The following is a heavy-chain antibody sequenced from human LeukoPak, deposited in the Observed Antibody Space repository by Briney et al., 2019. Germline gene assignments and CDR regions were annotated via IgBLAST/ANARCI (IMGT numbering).Heavy chain of an antibody. J-gene: IGHJ4*02. D-gene: IGHD3-22*01. CDR3: ARGVRITMIVVVITKPFDY. CDR2: INHSGST. V-gene: IGHV4-34*01. Sequence: SETLSLTCAVYGGSFRGHYWSWIRQPPGKGLEWIGEINHSGSTNYNPSLKSRVTISVDTSKNQFSLKLSSVTAADTAVYYCARGVRITMIVVVITKPFDYWGQGTLVTVSS. CDR1: GGSFRGHY.